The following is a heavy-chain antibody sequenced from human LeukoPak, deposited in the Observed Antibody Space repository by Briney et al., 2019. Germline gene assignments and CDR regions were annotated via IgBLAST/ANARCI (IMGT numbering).Heavy chain of an antibody. CDR3: ARGLGYSSRDFNWFDP. J-gene: IGHJ5*02. D-gene: IGHD6-13*01. CDR1: GGTFSSYA. CDR2: IIPIFGTA. V-gene: IGHV1-69*13. Sequence: PEASVKVSCKASGGTFSSYAISWVRQAPGQGLEWMGGIIPIFGTANYAQKFQGRVTITADESTSTAYMELSSLRSEDTAVYYCARGLGYSSRDFNWFDPWGQGTLVTVSS.